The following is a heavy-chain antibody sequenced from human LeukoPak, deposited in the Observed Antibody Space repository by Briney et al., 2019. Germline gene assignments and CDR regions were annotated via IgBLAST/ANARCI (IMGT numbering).Heavy chain of an antibody. CDR3: ARGLTYYDILTNLYYYYYMDV. J-gene: IGHJ6*03. D-gene: IGHD3-9*01. V-gene: IGHV3-21*01. Sequence: GGSLRLSCAASGFTFSSYSMNWVRQAPGKGLGWVSSISSSSSYIYYADSVKGRFTISRDNAKNSLYLQMNSLRAEDTAVYYCARGLTYYDILTNLYYYYYMDVWGKGTTVTVSS. CDR1: GFTFSSYS. CDR2: ISSSSSYI.